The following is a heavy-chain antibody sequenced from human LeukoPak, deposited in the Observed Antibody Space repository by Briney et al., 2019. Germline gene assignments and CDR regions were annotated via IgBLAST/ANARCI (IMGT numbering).Heavy chain of an antibody. J-gene: IGHJ4*02. CDR1: GFIFDNYA. CDR2: ISGDGGST. Sequence: GSLILSCAAPGFIFDNYAIHWVRQAPGKGLEWVSLISGDGGSTFYADSVRGRFTISRDNTRKSLSLQMSSLRSEDTALYYCARESETSGWYDYCGQGTLVTVSS. V-gene: IGHV3-43*02. D-gene: IGHD6-19*01. CDR3: ARESETSGWYDY.